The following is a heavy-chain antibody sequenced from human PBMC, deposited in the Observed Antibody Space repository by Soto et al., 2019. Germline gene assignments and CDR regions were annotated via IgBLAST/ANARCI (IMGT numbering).Heavy chain of an antibody. D-gene: IGHD3-3*01. J-gene: IGHJ6*02. CDR2: ISAYNGNT. CDR1: GYTFTSYG. Sequence: AASVKVSCKASGYTFTSYGISWVRQAPGQGLEWMGWISAYNGNTNYAQKLQGRVTMTTDTSTSTAYMELRSLRSDDTAVYYCARDGFGVADYGMDVWGQATTVTVSS. CDR3: ARDGFGVADYGMDV. V-gene: IGHV1-18*01.